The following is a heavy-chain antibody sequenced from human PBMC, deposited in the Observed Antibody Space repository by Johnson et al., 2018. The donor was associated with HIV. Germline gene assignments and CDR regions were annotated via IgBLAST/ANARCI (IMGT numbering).Heavy chain of an antibody. D-gene: IGHD4-17*01. V-gene: IGHV3-7*01. CDR3: ARDSTPWGGDYVGYGFDI. Sequence: VQLVESGGSLVKPGGSMRLSCAASGFTFSSYWMSWVRQAPGKGLEWVANIKQDGSEKYYVDSVKGRFTISRDNAKNSLYLEMNSLRAEDTAVYYCARDSTPWGGDYVGYGFDIWGQGTMVTVSS. J-gene: IGHJ3*02. CDR2: IKQDGSEK. CDR1: GFTFSSYW.